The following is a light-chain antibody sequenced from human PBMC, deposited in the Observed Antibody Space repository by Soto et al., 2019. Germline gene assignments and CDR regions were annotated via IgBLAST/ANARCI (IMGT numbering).Light chain of an antibody. Sequence: EIVLTQSPGTLSSSPGARATLSCRASQSVTSNYLAWYQQKPGQAPRLLIFGASIRATGLPDRFSGGGSGTDFTLTISRLEPEDFAVYYCQQYGRSPGTFGQGTKVEVK. V-gene: IGKV3-20*01. CDR3: QQYGRSPGT. J-gene: IGKJ1*01. CDR2: GAS. CDR1: QSVTSNY.